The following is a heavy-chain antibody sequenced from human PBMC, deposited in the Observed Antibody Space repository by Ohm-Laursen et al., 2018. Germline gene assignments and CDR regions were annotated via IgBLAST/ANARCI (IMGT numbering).Heavy chain of an antibody. CDR1: GFTVSSNY. CDR2: IYSGGST. CDR3: ARNIPFDY. Sequence: SLRLSCTASGFTVSSNYMSWVRQAPGKGLEWVSVIYSGGSTYYADSVKGRFTISRDNAKNSLYLQMNSLRAEDTAVYYCARNIPFDYWGQGTLVTVSS. V-gene: IGHV3-53*01. D-gene: IGHD1/OR15-1a*01. J-gene: IGHJ4*02.